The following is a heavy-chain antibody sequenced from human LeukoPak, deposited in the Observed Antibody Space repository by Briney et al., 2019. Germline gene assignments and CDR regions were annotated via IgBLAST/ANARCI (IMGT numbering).Heavy chain of an antibody. J-gene: IGHJ4*02. CDR2: ISGTGGTT. D-gene: IGHD6-19*01. Sequence: GGSLRLSCAASGFTFDDYAMHWVRQAPGKGLEWVSRISGTGGTTFYADSVKGRFTISRDNSKNTLYLQMNSLRAEDTAVYYCAKRLAMTGTYHFDYWGQGTLVTVSS. V-gene: IGHV3-23*01. CDR1: GFTFDDYA. CDR3: AKRLAMTGTYHFDY.